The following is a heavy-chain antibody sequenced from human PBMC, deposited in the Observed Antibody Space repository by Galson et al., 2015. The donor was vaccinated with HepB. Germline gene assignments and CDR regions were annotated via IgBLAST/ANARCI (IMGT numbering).Heavy chain of an antibody. CDR1: GYTFTSYY. CDR3: ARDGFHRVFGVVIPRGSRYYFDY. J-gene: IGHJ4*02. Sequence: SVKVSCKASGYTFTSYYMHWVRQAPGQGLEWMGIINPSGGSTSYAQKFQGRVTMTRDTSTSTVYMELSSLRSEDTAVYYCARDGFHRVFGVVIPRGSRYYFDYWGQGTLVTVSS. CDR2: INPSGGST. V-gene: IGHV1-46*01. D-gene: IGHD3-3*01.